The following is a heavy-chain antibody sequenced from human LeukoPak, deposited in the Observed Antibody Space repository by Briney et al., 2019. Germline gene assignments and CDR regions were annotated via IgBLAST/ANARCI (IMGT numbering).Heavy chain of an antibody. J-gene: IGHJ6*04. CDR3: AREMAWFGGLKDV. CDR2: ISSSSTYK. V-gene: IGHV3-21*01. CDR1: GFTFSSYT. Sequence: GGSLRLSCAASGFTFSSYTMNWVRQAPGKGLEWVSSISSSSTYKYYADSVKGRFTISRDNAKNSLYLQMNSLRAEDTAVYYCAREMAWFGGLKDVWGKGTTVTISS. D-gene: IGHD3-10*01.